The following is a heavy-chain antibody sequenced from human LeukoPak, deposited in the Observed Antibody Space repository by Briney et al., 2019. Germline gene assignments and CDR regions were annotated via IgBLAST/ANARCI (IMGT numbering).Heavy chain of an antibody. CDR1: GLTVSSNY. D-gene: IGHD6-13*01. V-gene: IGHV3-66*01. CDR3: AGIAAAGTYAFDI. Sequence: TGGSLRLSCAASGLTVSSNYMNWVRQAPGKGLEWVSVIYSGGSTYYADSVKGRFTISRDNSKNTLYLQMNSLRAEDTAVYYCAGIAAAGTYAFDIWGQGTMVTVSS. J-gene: IGHJ3*02. CDR2: IYSGGST.